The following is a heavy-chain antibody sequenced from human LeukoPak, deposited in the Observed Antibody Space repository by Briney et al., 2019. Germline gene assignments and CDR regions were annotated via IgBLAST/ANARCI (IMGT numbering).Heavy chain of an antibody. CDR3: ARATYDYTPYGMDV. V-gene: IGHV4-39*07. D-gene: IGHD5-12*01. Sequence: WVRQAPGKGLEWIGSIYYSGSTYYNPSLKSRVTISVDTSKNQFSLKLSSVTAADTAVYYCARATYDYTPYGMDVWGQGTTVTVSS. CDR2: IYYSGST. J-gene: IGHJ6*02.